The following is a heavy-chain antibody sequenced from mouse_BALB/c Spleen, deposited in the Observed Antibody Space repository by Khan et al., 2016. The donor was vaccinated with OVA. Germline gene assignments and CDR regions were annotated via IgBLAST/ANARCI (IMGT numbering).Heavy chain of an antibody. CDR3: ARDGYFLGDAMDY. J-gene: IGHJ4*01. D-gene: IGHD2-3*01. V-gene: IGHV1S56*01. CDR1: GYTFTTYY. Sequence: QIQLVQSGPELVKPGASVRISCKASGYTFTTYYIHWVKQRPGQGLEWIGWIYPGSFNTNYSEKFKGKATLTADKSSSTAYMQLSSLTSADSAVYFYARDGYFLGDAMDYWGQGTSVTVSS. CDR2: IYPGSFNT.